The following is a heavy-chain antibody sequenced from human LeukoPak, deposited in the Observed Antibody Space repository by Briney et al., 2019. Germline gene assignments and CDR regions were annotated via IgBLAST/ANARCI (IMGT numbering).Heavy chain of an antibody. CDR1: GFTVSSNY. Sequence: GESLRLSCAASGFTVSSNYMSWVRQAPGKGLEWVSVIYSGGSTYYADSVKGRFTISRYNSKNTLYLQMNSLRAEDTAVYYCATELSGYGRIGYWGQGTLVTVSS. CDR2: IYSGGST. V-gene: IGHV3-53*04. D-gene: IGHD5-12*01. J-gene: IGHJ4*02. CDR3: ATELSGYGRIGY.